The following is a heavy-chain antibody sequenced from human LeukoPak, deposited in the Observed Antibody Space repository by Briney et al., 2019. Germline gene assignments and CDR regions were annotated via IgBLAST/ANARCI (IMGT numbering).Heavy chain of an antibody. J-gene: IGHJ4*02. CDR3: ARDQIVVVPAAPDY. Sequence: ASVKVSCKASGYTFFGINWVRQAPGQGLEWMGWISAYNGNTNYAQKLQGRVTMTTDTSTSTAYMELRSLRSDDTAVYYCARDQIVVVPAAPDYWGQGTLVTVSS. D-gene: IGHD2-2*01. CDR1: GYTFFG. CDR2: ISAYNGNT. V-gene: IGHV1-18*01.